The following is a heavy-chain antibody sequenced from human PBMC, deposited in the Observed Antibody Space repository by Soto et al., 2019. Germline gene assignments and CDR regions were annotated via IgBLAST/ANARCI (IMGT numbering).Heavy chain of an antibody. Sequence: QLRLQESGPGLVKPSETLSLTCTVSGGSISSSSYYWGWIRQPPGKGLEWIGSIYYSGSTYYNPSLKSRVTISVDTSKNQFSLKLSSVTAADTAVYYCASGARPPLRGWFDPWGQGTLVTVSS. CDR3: ASGARPPLRGWFDP. CDR2: IYYSGST. J-gene: IGHJ5*02. CDR1: GGSISSSSYY. V-gene: IGHV4-39*01. D-gene: IGHD5-12*01.